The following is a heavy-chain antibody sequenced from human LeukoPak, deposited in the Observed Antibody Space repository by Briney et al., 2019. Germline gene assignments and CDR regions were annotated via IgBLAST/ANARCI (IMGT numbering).Heavy chain of an antibody. CDR3: FVFYFDY. D-gene: IGHD2-21*01. J-gene: IGHJ4*02. CDR2: ISYDGSNK. Sequence: PGRSLRLSCAASGFTFSSYAMHWVRQAPGKGLEWVAVISYDGSNKYYADSVKGRFTISRDNSKNTRYLQMNSLRAEDTAVYYCFVFYFDYWGQGTLVTVSS. V-gene: IGHV3-30*04. CDR1: GFTFSSYA.